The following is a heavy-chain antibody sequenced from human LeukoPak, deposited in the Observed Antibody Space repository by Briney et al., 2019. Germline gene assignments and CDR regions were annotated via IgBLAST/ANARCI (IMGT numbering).Heavy chain of an antibody. CDR1: GGSISSYY. D-gene: IGHD6-13*01. CDR2: IYYSGTT. CDR3: ARGVYIAAAQYGY. Sequence: SETLSLNCTVSGGSISSYYWSWIRQPPGKGLEWIGYIYYSGTTNYNPSLKSRVTISVDTSKNQFSLKLSSVAAADTAVYYCARGVYIAAAQYGYWGQGTLVTVSS. V-gene: IGHV4-59*01. J-gene: IGHJ4*02.